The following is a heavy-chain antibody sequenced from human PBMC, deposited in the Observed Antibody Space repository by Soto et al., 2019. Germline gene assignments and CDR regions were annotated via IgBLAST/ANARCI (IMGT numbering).Heavy chain of an antibody. Sequence: QVQLQESGPGLVKPSQTLSLTCTVSGGSISSGDYYWSWIRQPPGKGLEWIGYIYYSGSTYYNPSLKSRVTIAVDTSKRPFSLKLSSVTAADTAVYYCASSPRGVTLGGSYYYYYGMDVWGQGTTVTVSS. J-gene: IGHJ6*02. CDR1: GGSISSGDYY. CDR2: IYYSGST. D-gene: IGHD3-16*01. V-gene: IGHV4-30-4*01. CDR3: ASSPRGVTLGGSYYYYYGMDV.